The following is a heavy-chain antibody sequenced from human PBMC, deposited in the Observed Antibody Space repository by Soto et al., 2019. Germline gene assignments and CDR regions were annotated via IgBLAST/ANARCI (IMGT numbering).Heavy chain of an antibody. CDR2: IIPIFGTA. Sequence: QVQLVQSGAEVKKPGSSVKVSCKASGGTFSSYAISWVRQAPGQGLEWMGGIIPIFGTANYAQKFQGRVTITADESTSTAYMELSSRRSEDTAVYYCATAYCGGDCSLRGVGNDAFDIWGQGTMVTVSS. CDR1: GGTFSSYA. J-gene: IGHJ3*02. D-gene: IGHD2-21*02. CDR3: ATAYCGGDCSLRGVGNDAFDI. V-gene: IGHV1-69*01.